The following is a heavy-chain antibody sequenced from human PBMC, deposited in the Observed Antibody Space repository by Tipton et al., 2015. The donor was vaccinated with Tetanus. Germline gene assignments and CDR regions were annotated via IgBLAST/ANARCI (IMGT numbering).Heavy chain of an antibody. Sequence: TLSLTCTVSGASITSSNYFWGWIRQPPGKGLEWIGHIFYTGSAHYTPSLESRVTMSVDASKNQFSLRLTSVTAADTAVYYCARQDTLNYYYVGYFHDWGQGTLVTVSS. V-gene: IGHV4-39*01. CDR2: IFYTGSA. J-gene: IGHJ1*01. CDR1: GASITSSNYF. D-gene: IGHD3-22*01. CDR3: ARQDTLNYYYVGYFHD.